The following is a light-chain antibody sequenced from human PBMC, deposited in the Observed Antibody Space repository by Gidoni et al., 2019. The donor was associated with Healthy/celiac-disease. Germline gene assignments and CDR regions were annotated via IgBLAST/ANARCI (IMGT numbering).Light chain of an antibody. CDR3: QSYDSSNHWV. J-gene: IGLJ3*02. V-gene: IGLV6-57*01. CDR1: SGSIASNY. CDR2: EDN. Sequence: NFMLTQPHSVSEYPGKTVTISCTRSSGSIASNYVQWYQQLPGSSPTTVIYEDNQRPSGVPDRFSGSIDSSSNSASLTISGLKTEDEADYYCQSYDSSNHWVFGGGTKLTV.